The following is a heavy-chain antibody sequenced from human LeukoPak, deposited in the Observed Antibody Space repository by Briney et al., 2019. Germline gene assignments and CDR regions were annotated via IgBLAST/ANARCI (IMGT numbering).Heavy chain of an antibody. D-gene: IGHD3-10*01. J-gene: IGHJ4*02. CDR2: INAGNGDT. CDR1: GYTFTDYP. CDR3: ARNMDDSGTPGY. V-gene: IGHV1-3*01. Sequence: ASVKVSCKTSGYTFTDYPMHWVRQAPGQGLEWMGWINAGNGDTKYSQKFQGRVTITRDTSASTAYMELSSLRSEDASVYYCARNMDDSGTPGYWGQGTLVTVSS.